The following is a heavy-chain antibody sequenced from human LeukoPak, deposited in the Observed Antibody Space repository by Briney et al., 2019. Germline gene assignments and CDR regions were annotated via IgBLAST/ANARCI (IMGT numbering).Heavy chain of an antibody. Sequence: SETPSLTCTVSGGSISSSSYYWVWIRQPPGKGLEWIGSIYYSGSTYYNSSLKSRVTISVDTSKNQFFLMLNSVTAADTAVYYCARTYCGWSLYVDYWGQGALVTVSS. D-gene: IGHD2-21*01. CDR2: IYYSGST. CDR1: GGSISSSSYY. V-gene: IGHV4-39*01. J-gene: IGHJ4*02. CDR3: ARTYCGWSLYVDY.